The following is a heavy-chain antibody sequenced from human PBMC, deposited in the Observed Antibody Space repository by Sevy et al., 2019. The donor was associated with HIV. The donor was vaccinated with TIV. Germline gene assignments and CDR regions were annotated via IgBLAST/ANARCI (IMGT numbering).Heavy chain of an antibody. D-gene: IGHD3-16*01. V-gene: IGHV5-51*01. Sequence: GESLKISCKGSGYSFTSYWIGWVRQMPGKGLEWMGIICPGDSDTRYSPSFQGQVTISAEKSISTAYLQWSSLKASETAMYYCARTFDLWGYYFDYWGQGTLVTVSS. CDR2: ICPGDSDT. CDR1: GYSFTSYW. J-gene: IGHJ4*02. CDR3: ARTFDLWGYYFDY.